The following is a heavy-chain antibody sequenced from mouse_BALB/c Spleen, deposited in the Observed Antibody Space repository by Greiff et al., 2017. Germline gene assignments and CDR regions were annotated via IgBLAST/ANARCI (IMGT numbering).Heavy chain of an antibody. J-gene: IGHJ1*01. CDR2: INPSTGYT. CDR3: ARKGGLLHFDV. D-gene: IGHD1-1*01. V-gene: IGHV1-7*01. CDR1: GYTFTSYW. Sequence: QVQLKQSGAELAKPGASVKMSCKASGYTFTSYWMHWVKQRPGQGLEWIGYINPSTGYTEYNQKFKDKATLTADKSSSTAYMQLSSLTSEDSAVYYCARKGGLLHFDVWGAGTTVTVSS.